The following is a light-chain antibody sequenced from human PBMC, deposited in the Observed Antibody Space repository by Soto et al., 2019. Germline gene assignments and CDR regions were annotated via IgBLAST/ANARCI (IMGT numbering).Light chain of an antibody. V-gene: IGKV3-15*01. CDR2: GAS. Sequence: EIVMTQSPATLSVSPGERATLSCRASQSVSSNLAWYQQKPGQAPRLLIYGASTRATDIPVRFSGSGSGTEFTLTISSLQSEDFAVYYCQQCNNWPLTFGGGTKVEIK. CDR3: QQCNNWPLT. J-gene: IGKJ4*01. CDR1: QSVSSN.